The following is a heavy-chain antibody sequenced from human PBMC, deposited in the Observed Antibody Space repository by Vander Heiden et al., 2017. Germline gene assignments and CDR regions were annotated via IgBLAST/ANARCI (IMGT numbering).Heavy chain of an antibody. CDR2: INYSGST. D-gene: IGHD3-10*01. CDR3: ARSFPRGLYYFDY. J-gene: IGHJ4*02. CDR1: GGSVSSTSYY. V-gene: IGHV4-39*01. Sequence: QLPLQASLPGLVKPSETLSLTCTVSGGSVSSTSYYCGWSRQPPAKGLEWIGSINYSGSTYYNPSLKSRVTISVDTSKNQFSLKLSSVTAADTAVYYCARSFPRGLYYFDYWGQGTLVTVSS.